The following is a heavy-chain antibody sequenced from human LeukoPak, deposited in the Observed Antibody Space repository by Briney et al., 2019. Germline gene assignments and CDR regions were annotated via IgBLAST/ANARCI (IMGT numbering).Heavy chain of an antibody. D-gene: IGHD3-22*01. CDR1: GGSFSGYY. Sequence: PSEPLSLTCAVYGGSFSGYYWSWIRQPPGKGLEWIGEINHSGSTNYNPSLKSRVTISVDTSKNQFSLKLSSVTAADTAVYYCARGDYYDSSGYYYGWFDPWGQGTLVTVSS. CDR2: INHSGST. J-gene: IGHJ5*02. CDR3: ARGDYYDSSGYYYGWFDP. V-gene: IGHV4-34*01.